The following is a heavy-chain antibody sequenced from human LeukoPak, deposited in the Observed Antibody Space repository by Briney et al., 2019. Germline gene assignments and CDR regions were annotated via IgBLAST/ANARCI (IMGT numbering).Heavy chain of an antibody. CDR3: AREGTGDQDYYYYGMDV. V-gene: IGHV1-8*01. Sequence: ASVKVSCKASGYTFTSYDINWVRQATGQGLEWMGWMNPNSGNTGYAQKFRGRVTMTRNTSISTAYMELSSLRSEDTAVYYCAREGTGDQDYYYYGMDVWGQGTTATVSS. CDR1: GYTFTSYD. D-gene: IGHD7-27*01. J-gene: IGHJ6*02. CDR2: MNPNSGNT.